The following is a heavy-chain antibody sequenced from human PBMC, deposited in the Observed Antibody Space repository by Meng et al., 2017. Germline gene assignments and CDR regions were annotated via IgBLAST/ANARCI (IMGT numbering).Heavy chain of an antibody. CDR3: ARSTVLRYFDWSDAFDI. V-gene: IGHV4-31*01. CDR1: GGSISSGGYY. CDR2: IYYSGST. J-gene: IGHJ3*02. Sequence: QGPLQESGPGLVKPSQTLSLTFTVSGGSISSGGYYWSWIRQHPGKGLEWIGYIYYSGSTYYNPSLKSLVTISVDTSKNQFSLKLSSVTAADTAVYYCARSTVLRYFDWSDAFDIWGQGTMVTVSS. D-gene: IGHD3-9*01.